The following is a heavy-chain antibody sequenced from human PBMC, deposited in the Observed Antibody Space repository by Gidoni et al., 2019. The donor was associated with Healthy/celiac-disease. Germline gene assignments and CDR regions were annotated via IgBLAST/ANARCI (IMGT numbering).Heavy chain of an antibody. CDR3: ARLGAGPPIDY. J-gene: IGHJ4*02. CDR1: GGSFSGYY. V-gene: IGHV4-34*01. D-gene: IGHD6-13*01. Sequence: QVQLQQWGAGLLKPSEPLSLTCAVYGGSFSGYYGSWLRQPPGKGLELIGEINHSGSTNYNPSLKSRVTISVDTSKNQFSLKLSSVTAADTAVYYCARLGAGPPIDYWGQGTLVTVSS. CDR2: INHSGST.